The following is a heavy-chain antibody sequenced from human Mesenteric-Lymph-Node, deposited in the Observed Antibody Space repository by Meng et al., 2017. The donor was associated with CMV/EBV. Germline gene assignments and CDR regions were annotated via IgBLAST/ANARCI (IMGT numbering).Heavy chain of an antibody. J-gene: IGHJ6*02. CDR2: IREDGSRK. D-gene: IGHD1-26*01. CDR3: ARGERGSPGYYGMDV. CDR1: GFTFSTYG. Sequence: GESLKISCAASGFTFSTYGMHWVRQVSGKGLEWVAFIREDGSRKFYAASVKGRFTISRDNSKNTLYVQMNSLRDEDTAVYYCARGERGSPGYYGMDVWGQGTTVTVSS. V-gene: IGHV3-30*02.